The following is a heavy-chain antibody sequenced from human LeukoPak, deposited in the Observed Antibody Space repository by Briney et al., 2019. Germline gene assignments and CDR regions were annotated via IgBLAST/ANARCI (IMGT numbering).Heavy chain of an antibody. CDR3: AREGDSGSYRDDY. V-gene: IGHV3-74*01. D-gene: IGHD1-26*01. CDR2: INSDGSTT. J-gene: IGHJ4*02. CDR1: GFTFSSHW. Sequence: GGSLRLSCAASGFTFSSHWMHWVRQAPGKGLVWVSRINSDGSTTTYADSVKGRFTISRDNANNTLYLQMSSLRAEDTAVYYCAREGDSGSYRDDYWGQGTLVTVSS.